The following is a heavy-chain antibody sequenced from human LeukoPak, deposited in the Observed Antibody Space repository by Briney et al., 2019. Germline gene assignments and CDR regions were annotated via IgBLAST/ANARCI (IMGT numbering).Heavy chain of an antibody. CDR3: AKDFRYYGSGSTLDY. CDR1: GFTFSSYS. J-gene: IGHJ4*02. D-gene: IGHD3-10*01. CDR2: ISSSSSYI. V-gene: IGHV3-21*01. Sequence: GGSLRLSCAASGFTFSSYSMNWVRQAPGKGLEWVSSISSSSSYIYYADSVKGRFTISRDNAKNSLYLQMNSLRAEDTAVYYCAKDFRYYGSGSTLDYWGQGTLVTVSS.